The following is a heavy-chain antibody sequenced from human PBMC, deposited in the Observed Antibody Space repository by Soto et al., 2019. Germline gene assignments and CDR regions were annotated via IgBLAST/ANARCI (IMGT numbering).Heavy chain of an antibody. CDR1: GGSFSGYY. J-gene: IGHJ5*02. CDR2: INHSGST. Sequence: QVQLQQWGAGLLKPSETLSLTCAVYGGSFSGYYWSWIRQPPGKGLEWIGEINHSGSTNYNPSPKSRVSISVDTSKNQFSLKLSSVTAADTAVYYCARDCSSTSCPFDPWGQGTLVTVSS. D-gene: IGHD2-2*01. CDR3: ARDCSSTSCPFDP. V-gene: IGHV4-34*01.